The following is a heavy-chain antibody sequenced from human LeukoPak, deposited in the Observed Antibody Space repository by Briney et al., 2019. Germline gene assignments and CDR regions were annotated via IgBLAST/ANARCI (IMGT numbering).Heavy chain of an antibody. D-gene: IGHD4-17*01. CDR3: APTTVTTLDYFDL. Sequence: GGSLRLSCAASGFTFSSYAMSWVRQAPGKGLEWVSTISASGGNIYYADSVKGRFTITRDNSKNTLYLQMNSLRTEDTAVYYCAPTTVTTLDYFDLRGQGTLVTVSS. CDR1: GFTFSSYA. V-gene: IGHV3-23*01. CDR2: ISASGGNI. J-gene: IGHJ4*02.